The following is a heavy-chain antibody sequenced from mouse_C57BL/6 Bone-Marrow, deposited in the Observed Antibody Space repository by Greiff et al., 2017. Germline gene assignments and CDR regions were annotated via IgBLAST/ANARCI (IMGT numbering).Heavy chain of an antibody. CDR3: ARQTHYYGSSPYAMDY. D-gene: IGHD1-1*01. J-gene: IGHJ4*01. V-gene: IGHV5-15*01. CDR1: GFTFSDYG. Sequence: EVKLMESGGGLVQPGGSLKLSCAASGFTFSDYGMAWVRQAPRKGPEWVAFISNLAYSIYYADTVTGRFTISRENAKNTLYLEMSSLRSEDTAMYYCARQTHYYGSSPYAMDYWGQGTSVTVSS. CDR2: ISNLAYSI.